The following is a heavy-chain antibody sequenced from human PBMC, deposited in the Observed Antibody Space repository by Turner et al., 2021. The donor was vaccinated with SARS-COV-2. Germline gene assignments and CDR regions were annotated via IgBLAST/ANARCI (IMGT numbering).Heavy chain of an antibody. D-gene: IGHD3-10*02. J-gene: IGHJ3*02. Sequence: EVQLLESGGGLVQPGGSLRLSCAASGFPFNTYAMTWVRQAPGKGLQWVSTMSGKTYSTYYADSVKGRFTISRDNFKNTLYLQMNSLRAEDTAVYYCANVRRDDPFDAFDIWGQGTMVTVSS. V-gene: IGHV3-23*01. CDR2: MSGKTYST. CDR3: ANVRRDDPFDAFDI. CDR1: GFPFNTYA.